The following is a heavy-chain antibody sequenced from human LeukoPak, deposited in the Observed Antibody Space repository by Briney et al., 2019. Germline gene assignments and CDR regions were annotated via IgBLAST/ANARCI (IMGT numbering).Heavy chain of an antibody. CDR2: ISSSSSYI. CDR3: ARLGDYVWGSYRYHY. J-gene: IGHJ4*02. D-gene: IGHD3-16*02. CDR1: GFTFSSYS. V-gene: IGHV3-21*01. Sequence: GGSLRLSCAASGFTFSSYSMNWVRQAPGKGLEWVSSISSSSSYIYYADSVKGRFTISRDNAKNSLYLQMNSLRAEDTAVYYCARLGDYVWGSYRYHYWGQGTLVTVSS.